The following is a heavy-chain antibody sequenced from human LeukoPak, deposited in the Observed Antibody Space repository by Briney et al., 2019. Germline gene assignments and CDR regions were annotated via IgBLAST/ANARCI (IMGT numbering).Heavy chain of an antibody. D-gene: IGHD3-9*01. CDR2: MNPNSGNT. Sequence: ASVKVSCKVSGYTLTELSMHWVRQATGQGLEWMGWMNPNSGNTGYAQKFQGRVTMTRNTSISTAYMELSSLRSEDTAVYYCARGDILTGNDYWGQGTLVTVSS. CDR1: GYTLTELS. J-gene: IGHJ4*02. CDR3: ARGDILTGNDY. V-gene: IGHV1-8*01.